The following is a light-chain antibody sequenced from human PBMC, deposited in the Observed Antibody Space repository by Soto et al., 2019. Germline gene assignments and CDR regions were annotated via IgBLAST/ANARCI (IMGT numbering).Light chain of an antibody. CDR2: DNN. V-gene: IGLV1-51*01. Sequence: QSVLTQPPSVSAAPGQTVTISCSGSSSNIGNNYVSWYQHLPGTAPKLLIYDNNKRPSGIPDRFSGSTSGTSATLGITGLQTGDEADYYCGTWDSSLSAVVFGGGTKLTVL. J-gene: IGLJ2*01. CDR1: SSNIGNNY. CDR3: GTWDSSLSAVV.